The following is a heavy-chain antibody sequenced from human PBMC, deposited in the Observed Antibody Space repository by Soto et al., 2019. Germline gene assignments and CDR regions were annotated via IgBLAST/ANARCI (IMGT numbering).Heavy chain of an antibody. CDR2: IFYSGRSGST. V-gene: IGHV4-59*01. CDR1: GGSISSYY. J-gene: IGHJ5*02. D-gene: IGHD2-21*02. Sequence: SETLSLTCSVSGGSISSYYWSWIRQPPGKGLEWIGYIFYSGRSGSTNHNPSLKSRVTISVDTSKNQFSLKLSSVTAADTAVYYCARTALGWFDPWGQGTLVTVSS. CDR3: ARTALGWFDP.